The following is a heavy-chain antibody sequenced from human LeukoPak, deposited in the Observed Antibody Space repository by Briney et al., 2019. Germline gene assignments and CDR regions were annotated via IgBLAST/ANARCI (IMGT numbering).Heavy chain of an antibody. J-gene: IGHJ4*02. CDR2: IGAYNGDT. CDR1: AYTFTIFG. CDR3: TRDHCSGDNCPSFDY. D-gene: IGHD2-15*01. V-gene: IGHV1-18*04. Sequence: GASVTVSFTPSAYTFTIFGISWVRRAPGQGLEWMGWIGAYNGDTNYAQKFQGRVTMTTDTSTSTAYMDLRSLRSGDTAVYYCTRDHCSGDNCPSFDYWGQGTLVTVSS.